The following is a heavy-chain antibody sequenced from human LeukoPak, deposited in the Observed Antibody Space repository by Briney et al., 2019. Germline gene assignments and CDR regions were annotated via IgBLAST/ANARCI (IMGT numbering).Heavy chain of an antibody. CDR2: IFSTTLV. D-gene: IGHD4-23*01. V-gene: IGHV3-48*02. CDR1: GFTFTSYG. CDR3: PSGPYGGNPFDY. Sequence: GGSLRLSCEASGFTFTSYGMHWVRQSPGKGLEWISFIFSTTLVNYADSVKGRFTISRDNAKNSIYLQMRSLRDEDTAVYYCPSGPYGGNPFDYWGQGTLVTDSS. J-gene: IGHJ4*02.